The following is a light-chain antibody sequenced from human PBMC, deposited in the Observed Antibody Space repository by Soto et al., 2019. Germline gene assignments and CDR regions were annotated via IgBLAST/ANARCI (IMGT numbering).Light chain of an antibody. J-gene: IGKJ1*01. CDR2: AAS. CDR1: QGMSNF. Sequence: DIQMTQSPSSLSASVGDRVTITCRASQGMSNFLAWYQQKPGKVPKLLIYAASTLQSGVPSRFSGSGSGTDFTLTISSLQPEDVATYYCQQYNRAPWTFGQGTKVEIK. V-gene: IGKV1-27*01. CDR3: QQYNRAPWT.